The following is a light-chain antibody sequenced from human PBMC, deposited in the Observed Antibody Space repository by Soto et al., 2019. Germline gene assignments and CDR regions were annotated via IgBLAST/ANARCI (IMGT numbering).Light chain of an antibody. Sequence: DIQMTQAPSSLSASVGPRATITCRPSQSISSYLNWYQQKPGKAPKLLIYAASSLQSGVPSRFSGSVSGTDFTLTISSLQTEDFATYSCQQSYSTPRTFGQGPKVDIK. J-gene: IGKJ1*01. CDR2: AAS. CDR3: QQSYSTPRT. CDR1: QSISSY. V-gene: IGKV1-39*01.